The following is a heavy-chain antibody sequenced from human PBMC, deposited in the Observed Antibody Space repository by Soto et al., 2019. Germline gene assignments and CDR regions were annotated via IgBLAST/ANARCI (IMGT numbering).Heavy chain of an antibody. Sequence: SSVKVSCKASGYTFTSYDINWVRQATGQGLEWMGWMNPNSGNTGYAQKFQGRVTMTRNTSISTAYLGLSSLASEATAVYYCARGRFSITIFGTFDPWGQGTLVTVSS. CDR2: MNPNSGNT. D-gene: IGHD3-3*01. V-gene: IGHV1-8*01. CDR3: ARGRFSITIFGTFDP. J-gene: IGHJ5*02. CDR1: GYTFTSYD.